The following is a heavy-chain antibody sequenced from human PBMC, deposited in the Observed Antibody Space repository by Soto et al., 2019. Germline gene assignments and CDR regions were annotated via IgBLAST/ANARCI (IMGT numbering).Heavy chain of an antibody. CDR3: ARDGGTYFDY. D-gene: IGHD3-16*01. CDR1: GFTFSTYW. CDR2: LDNDGTNT. Sequence: GGSLRLSCAASGFTFSTYWMHWVRQAPGKGLVWVSRLDNDGTNTRYADSAKGRFTVSRDNGKNTVYLQMDSLRAEDTAVYYCARDGGTYFDYWGQGTLVTVSS. V-gene: IGHV3-74*01. J-gene: IGHJ4*02.